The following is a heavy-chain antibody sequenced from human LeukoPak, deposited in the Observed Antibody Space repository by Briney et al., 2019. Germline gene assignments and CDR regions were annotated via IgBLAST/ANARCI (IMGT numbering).Heavy chain of an antibody. J-gene: IGHJ1*01. Sequence: TGGSLRLSCAASGFTFSSYAMSWVRQAPGKGLEWVSAISGSGSNTFYADSVKGRFTTSRDNSKNTLYLQMSSLRAEDTAVYYCANLIIAAAGYEYFQDWGQGTLVTVSS. D-gene: IGHD6-13*01. CDR2: ISGSGSNT. CDR1: GFTFSSYA. CDR3: ANLIIAAAGYEYFQD. V-gene: IGHV3-23*01.